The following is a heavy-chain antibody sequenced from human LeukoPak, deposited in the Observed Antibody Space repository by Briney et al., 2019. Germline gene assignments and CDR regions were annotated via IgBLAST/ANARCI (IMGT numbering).Heavy chain of an antibody. CDR3: ARVRYYDSNWFDP. J-gene: IGHJ5*02. Sequence: SETLSLTCTVSGGSVSSGNYYWSWIRQLPGKGLEWIGYIYYSGSTNYNPSLKSRVIISVDTSKNQFSLKLSSVTAADTAVYYCARVRYYDSNWFDPWGQGTLVTVSS. CDR1: GGSVSSGNYY. V-gene: IGHV4-61*01. CDR2: IYYSGST. D-gene: IGHD3-3*01.